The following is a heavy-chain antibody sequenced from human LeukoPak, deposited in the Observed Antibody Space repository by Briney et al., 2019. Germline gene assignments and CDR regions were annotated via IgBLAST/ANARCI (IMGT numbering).Heavy chain of an antibody. CDR1: GFIFSAYW. J-gene: IGHJ5*02. V-gene: IGHV3-7*01. Sequence: GGSLRLSCVGSGFIFSAYWMAWVRQAPGKGPEWVANINEDGGEERYVDSVRGRFTISRDNTKNSLSLQMNSLRAGDTAVYYCARGKWFDPWGQGTLVIVSS. CDR2: INEDGGEE. CDR3: ARGKWFDP.